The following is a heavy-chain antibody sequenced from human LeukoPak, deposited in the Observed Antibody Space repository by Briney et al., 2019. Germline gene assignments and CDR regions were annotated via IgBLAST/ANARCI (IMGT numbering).Heavy chain of an antibody. D-gene: IGHD3-10*01. J-gene: IGHJ6*03. CDR1: GFTFSSYE. CDR2: SRNKANSYST. V-gene: IGHV3-72*01. CDR3: VRLSRGAMNYYMDV. Sequence: PGGSLRLSCAASGFTFSSYEMHWVRQAPGKGLEWVGRSRNKANSYSTTFGKSVKGRLTISRDESENSLYLQLNSLKTEDTGVYYCVRLSRGAMNYYMDVWGKGTTVTISS.